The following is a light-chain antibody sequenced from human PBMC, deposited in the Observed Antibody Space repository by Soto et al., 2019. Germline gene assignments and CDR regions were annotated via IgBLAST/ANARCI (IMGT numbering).Light chain of an antibody. CDR2: DVS. J-gene: IGLJ3*02. V-gene: IGLV2-11*01. CDR1: SSDVGGYNY. CDR3: CSYAGSYTFERV. Sequence: QSALTQPRSVSGSPGQSVTISCTGTSSDVGGYNYVSWYQQHPGKAPKLMIYDVSKRPSGVPDRFSGSKSGNTASLTISGLQAEDEADHYCCSYAGSYTFERVFGGGTKLTVL.